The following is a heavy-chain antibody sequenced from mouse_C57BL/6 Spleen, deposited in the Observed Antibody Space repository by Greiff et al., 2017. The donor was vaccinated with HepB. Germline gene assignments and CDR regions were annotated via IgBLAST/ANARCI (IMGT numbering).Heavy chain of an antibody. Sequence: VQLVESGGGLVQPGGSLSLSCAASGFTLTAYYMSSVPQPPGKALVWLGFIKNKANGYTTEYRASVKGRFTIARDNSQSILYLQMNALRAEDSATYYCARYNYGSSSGFADWGQGTLVTVSA. CDR1: GFTLTAYY. CDR3: ARYNYGSSSGFAD. D-gene: IGHD1-1*01. J-gene: IGHJ3*01. V-gene: IGHV7-3*01. CDR2: IKNKANGYTT.